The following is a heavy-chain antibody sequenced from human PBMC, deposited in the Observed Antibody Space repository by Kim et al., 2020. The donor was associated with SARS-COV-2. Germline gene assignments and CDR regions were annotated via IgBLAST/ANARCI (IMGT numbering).Heavy chain of an antibody. D-gene: IGHD3-10*01. Sequence: GESLKISCKGSGYSFTSYWIGWVRQMPGKGLEWMGIIYPGDSDTRYSPSFQGQVTISADKSISTAYLQWSSLKASDTAMNYCARHRGLGYYGSGSPGDYWGQGTLVTVSS. V-gene: IGHV5-51*01. CDR1: GYSFTSYW. CDR2: IYPGDSDT. J-gene: IGHJ4*02. CDR3: ARHRGLGYYGSGSPGDY.